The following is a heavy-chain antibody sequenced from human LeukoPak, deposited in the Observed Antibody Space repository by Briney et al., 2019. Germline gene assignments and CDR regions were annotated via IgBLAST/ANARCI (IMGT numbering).Heavy chain of an antibody. V-gene: IGHV3-33*01. CDR1: GFTFSSYG. D-gene: IGHD6-19*01. J-gene: IGHJ4*02. Sequence: PGGSLRLSCAASGFTFSSYGMHWARQAPGKGLEWVAVIWYDRSNKYYADSVKGRFTISRDNSKNTLYLQMNSLRAEDTAVYYCARLGRRAAVAGPFDYWGQGTLVTVSS. CDR3: ARLGRRAAVAGPFDY. CDR2: IWYDRSNK.